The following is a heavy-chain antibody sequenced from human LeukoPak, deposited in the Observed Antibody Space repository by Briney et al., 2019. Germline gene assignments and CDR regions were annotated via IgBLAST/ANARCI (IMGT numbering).Heavy chain of an antibody. D-gene: IGHD2-2*01. J-gene: IGHJ4*02. Sequence: GGSLRLSCAASGFTVSSNYMSWVRQAPGKGLEWVSVIYSGGSTYYADSVKGRFTISRDNSKNTLYLQMNSLRAEDTAVYYRARPAASSYCSSTSCPLDYWGQGTLVTVSS. CDR1: GFTVSSNY. V-gene: IGHV3-66*04. CDR3: ARPAASSYCSSTSCPLDY. CDR2: IYSGGST.